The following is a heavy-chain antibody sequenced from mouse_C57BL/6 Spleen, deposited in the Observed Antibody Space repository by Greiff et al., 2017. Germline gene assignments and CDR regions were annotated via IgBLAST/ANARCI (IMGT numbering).Heavy chain of an antibody. CDR1: GYTFTDYN. D-gene: IGHD2-9*01. CDR3: ARGRAYYGYDPFAY. J-gene: IGHJ3*01. V-gene: IGHV1-22*01. CDR2: INPNNGGT. Sequence: EVQLQQSGPELVKPGASVKMSCKASGYTFTDYNMHWVKQSHGKRLEWIGYINPNNGGTSYNEKFQGKATLTVNKSSSTAYMELRSLTSEDSAVYYCARGRAYYGYDPFAYWGQGTLVTVSA.